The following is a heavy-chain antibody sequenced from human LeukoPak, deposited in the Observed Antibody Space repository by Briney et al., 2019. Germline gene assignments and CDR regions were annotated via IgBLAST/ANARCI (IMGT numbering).Heavy chain of an antibody. J-gene: IGHJ6*03. CDR3: LVQGGTVTSGYYYYYYYMDV. Sequence: TSETLSLTCTVSGGSISSYYWGWIRQPPGKGLEWIGSIYYSGSTYYNPSLKSRVTISVDTSKNQFSLKLSSVTAADTAVYYCLVQGGTVTSGYYYYYYYMDVWGKGTTVTDSS. CDR1: GGSISSYY. V-gene: IGHV4-39*07. CDR2: IYYSGST. D-gene: IGHD4-17*01.